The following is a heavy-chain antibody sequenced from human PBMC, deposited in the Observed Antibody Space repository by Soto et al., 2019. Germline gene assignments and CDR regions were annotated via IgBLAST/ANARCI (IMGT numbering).Heavy chain of an antibody. CDR1: GFTFSGYA. Sequence: EVQLLESGGGLVQPGGSLRLSCAASGFTFSGYAMSWVRQAPGKGLEWVSAISGSGGSTYYADSVRGRFTISRDNSKNSLYLQMSSLRAEDTAVYYYAKGENSSCYADWGQGTLMTVSS. CDR2: ISGSGGST. J-gene: IGHJ4*02. CDR3: AKGENSSCYAD. D-gene: IGHD6-13*01. V-gene: IGHV3-23*01.